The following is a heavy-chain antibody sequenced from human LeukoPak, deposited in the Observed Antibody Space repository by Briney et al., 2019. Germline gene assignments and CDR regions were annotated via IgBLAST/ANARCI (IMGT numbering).Heavy chain of an antibody. D-gene: IGHD2/OR15-2a*01. CDR1: GGSISNYY. V-gene: IGHV4-34*01. J-gene: IGHJ4*02. CDR2: INHSGST. Sequence: SETLSLTCTVSGGSISNYYWSWIRQPPGKGLEWIGEINHSGSTNYNPSLKSRVTISVDTSKNQFSLKLSSVTAADTAVYYCARQNQYWGQGTLVTVSS. CDR3: ARQNQY.